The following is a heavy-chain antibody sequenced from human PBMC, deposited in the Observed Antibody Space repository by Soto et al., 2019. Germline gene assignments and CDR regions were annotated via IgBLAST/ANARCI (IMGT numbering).Heavy chain of an antibody. J-gene: IGHJ6*02. V-gene: IGHV1-69*12. CDR1: GGTFSSYA. Sequence: QVQLVQSGAEVKKPGSSVKVSCKASGGTFSSYAISWVRQAPGQGLEWMGGIIPIFGTANYAQKFQGRATITADESTSTAYMELSSLRSEDTAVYYCVRPPGGCSGGSGPYYYYGMDVWGQGTTVTVSS. D-gene: IGHD2-15*01. CDR3: VRPPGGCSGGSGPYYYYGMDV. CDR2: IIPIFGTA.